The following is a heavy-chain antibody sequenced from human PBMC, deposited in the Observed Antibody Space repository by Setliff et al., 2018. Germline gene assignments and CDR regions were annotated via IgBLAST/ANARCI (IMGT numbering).Heavy chain of an antibody. D-gene: IGHD1-26*01. J-gene: IGHJ2*01. CDR2: ISSSGSTI. CDR3: ARDPPWELRYFDL. V-gene: IGHV3-11*04. CDR1: GFTFSDYY. Sequence: PGGSLRLSCAASGFTFSDYYMSWIRQAPGKGLEWVSYISSSGSTIYYVDSVKGRFTISRDNAKNSLYLQMNSLRAEDTAVYYCARDPPWELRYFDLWGRGTLVTVSS.